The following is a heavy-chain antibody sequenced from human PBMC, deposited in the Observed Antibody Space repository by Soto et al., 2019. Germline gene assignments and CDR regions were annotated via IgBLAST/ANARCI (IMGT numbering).Heavy chain of an antibody. V-gene: IGHV4-39*01. CDR2: IYYSGIT. CDR1: GGSISSNSYY. J-gene: IGHJ4*02. CDR3: VRSGSGRYRGQFDS. Sequence: QLQLQESGPGLVKPSETLSLTCTVSGGSISSNSYYWGWIRQPPGKGPEWIGSIYYSGITYYNPYLRSRVNLSVDTSKNQFARRLRSVTAAETSVYYCVRSGSGRYRGQFDSWGQGTLVTVSS. D-gene: IGHD3-10*01.